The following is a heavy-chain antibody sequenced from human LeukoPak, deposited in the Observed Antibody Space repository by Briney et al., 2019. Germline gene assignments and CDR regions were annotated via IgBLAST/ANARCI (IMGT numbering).Heavy chain of an antibody. CDR2: ISGSGGST. CDR1: GFTFDTYA. D-gene: IGHD2-15*01. Sequence: GSLRLSCAASGFTFDTYALSWVRQAPGEGLEWVSAISGSGGSTYYADSVKGRFTISRDNSKNTLYLQMNSLRAEDTAVYYCAKVGWSTEDYFDYWGQGTLVTVSS. J-gene: IGHJ4*02. V-gene: IGHV3-23*01. CDR3: AKVGWSTEDYFDY.